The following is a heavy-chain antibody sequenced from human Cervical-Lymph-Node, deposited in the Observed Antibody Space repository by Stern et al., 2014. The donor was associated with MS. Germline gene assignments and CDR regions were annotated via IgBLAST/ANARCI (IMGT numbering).Heavy chain of an antibody. CDR3: ARGVAAAGTGIDY. D-gene: IGHD6-13*01. CDR1: GFTFSSYG. V-gene: IGHV3-33*01. J-gene: IGHJ4*02. CDR2: IWYDGSNK. Sequence: VQLVESGGGVVQPGRSLRLSCAASGFTFSSYGMHWVRQAPGKGLEWVAVIWYDGSNKYYADSVKGRFTISRDNSKNTLYLQMNSLRAEDTAVYYCARGVAAAGTGIDYWGQGTLVTVSS.